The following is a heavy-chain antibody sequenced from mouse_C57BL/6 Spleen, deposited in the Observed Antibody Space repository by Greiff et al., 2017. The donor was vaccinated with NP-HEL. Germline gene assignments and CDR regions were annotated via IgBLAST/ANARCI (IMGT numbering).Heavy chain of an antibody. CDR2: INPNNGGT. Sequence: EVQLQQSGPELVKPGASVKISCKASGYTFTDYYMNWVKQSHGKSLEWIGDINPNNGGTSYNQKFKGKATLTVDKSSSTAYMELRSLTSEDSAVYYCASAITTVVPFDYWGQGTTLTVSS. CDR1: GYTFTDYY. CDR3: ASAITTVVPFDY. D-gene: IGHD1-1*01. V-gene: IGHV1-26*01. J-gene: IGHJ2*01.